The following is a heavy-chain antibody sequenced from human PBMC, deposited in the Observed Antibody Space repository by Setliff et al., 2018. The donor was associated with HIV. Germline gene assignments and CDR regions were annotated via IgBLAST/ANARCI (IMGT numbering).Heavy chain of an antibody. J-gene: IGHJ4*01. V-gene: IGHV4-39*07. D-gene: IGHD3-10*01. CDR1: GDSVSNDTYY. CDR3: ARRQAEDYGSGRFDC. Sequence: KPSETLSLTCIVSGDSVSNDTYYWDWIRQSPGKGLEWIGSIYSRGNTYYTSSLKRRVTISIHTSRNQFSLKLNSVTAADSAVYYCARRQAEDYGSGRFDCWGHGMLVTVSS. CDR2: IYSRGNT.